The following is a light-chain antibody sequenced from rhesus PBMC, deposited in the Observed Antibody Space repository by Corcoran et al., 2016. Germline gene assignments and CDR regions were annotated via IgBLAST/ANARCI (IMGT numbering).Light chain of an antibody. CDR3: LQYNRDPYS. CDR1: QGISTY. CDR2: AAS. Sequence: DIQMTQSPSSLSASVGDRVTITCRASQGISTYLNWYQQKPGKAPKRLIYAASSLDSGVPSRFSGSGSGTVFTLTISSLQPEDFATYYCLQYNRDPYSFGQRTKVEIK. J-gene: IGKJ2*01. V-gene: IGKV1-43*02.